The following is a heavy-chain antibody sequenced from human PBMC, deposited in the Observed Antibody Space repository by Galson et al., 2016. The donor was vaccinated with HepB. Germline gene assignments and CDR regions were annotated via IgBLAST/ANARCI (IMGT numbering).Heavy chain of an antibody. V-gene: IGHV4-30-4*01. Sequence: IRQPPGKGLEWIGYIYYSGSTYYNPSLKSRVTISVDTSKNQFSLKLSSVTAADTAVYYCARGDDILTGTYYFDYWGQGTLVTVSS. J-gene: IGHJ4*02. CDR3: ARGDDILTGTYYFDY. CDR2: IYYSGST. D-gene: IGHD3-9*01.